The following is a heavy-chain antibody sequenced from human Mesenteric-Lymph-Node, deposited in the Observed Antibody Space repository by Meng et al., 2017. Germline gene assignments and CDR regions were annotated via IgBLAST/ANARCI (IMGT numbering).Heavy chain of an antibody. CDR3: ARDWDGYNYYDL. D-gene: IGHD5-24*01. Sequence: SETLSLTCTVSGGSINSGRDLWGWIRQPAGKGLEWIGRVYNSGNTHYNPSLESRVTISIDTFKNVFSLTLTPVTAADTAVYYCARDWDGYNYYDLWGHGILVTVSS. V-gene: IGHV4-61*02. J-gene: IGHJ4*01. CDR1: GGSINSGRDL. CDR2: VYNSGNT.